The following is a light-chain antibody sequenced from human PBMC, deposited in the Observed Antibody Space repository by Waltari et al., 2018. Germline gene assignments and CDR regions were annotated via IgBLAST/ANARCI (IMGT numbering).Light chain of an antibody. J-gene: IGLJ2*01. CDR3: HSRDASGVAGS. Sequence: SSELTPDPAVSVAMGQTVRITCQGDSLRRYYDSWYPQRTGQAPILVIYDKNNRPSGVPDRFSGSSSHNTGSLTITGAQAEDEASYYCHSRDASGVAGSFGGGTKLTVL. CDR1: SLRRYY. CDR2: DKN. V-gene: IGLV3-19*01.